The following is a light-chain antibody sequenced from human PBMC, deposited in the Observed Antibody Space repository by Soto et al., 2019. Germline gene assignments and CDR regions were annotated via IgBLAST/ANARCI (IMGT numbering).Light chain of an antibody. V-gene: IGKV3-20*01. J-gene: IGKJ2*01. Sequence: EMVLTQSPGTLSLSPGERATLSCRASQSVSSSYLAWYQQKPGQAPRLLIYGASSRSTGIPDRFSGSGSGTAFTLTLSRLEPEDFAVYYCQQYGSSPTTFGQGTKLEIK. CDR3: QQYGSSPTT. CDR2: GAS. CDR1: QSVSSSY.